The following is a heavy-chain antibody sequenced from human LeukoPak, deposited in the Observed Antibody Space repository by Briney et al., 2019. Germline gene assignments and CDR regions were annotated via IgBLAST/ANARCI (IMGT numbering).Heavy chain of an antibody. CDR3: ASSLGCSSSWYLGDFDY. V-gene: IGHV1-69*04. J-gene: IGHJ4*02. CDR2: IIPILGIA. D-gene: IGHD6-13*01. CDR1: GGTSSSNA. Sequence: SVKVSCKASGGTSSSNAISWVRQAPGQGLEWMGRIIPILGIANYAQKFQGRVTITADKSTSTAYMELSSLRSEDTAVYYCASSLGCSSSWYLGDFDYWGQGTLVTVSS.